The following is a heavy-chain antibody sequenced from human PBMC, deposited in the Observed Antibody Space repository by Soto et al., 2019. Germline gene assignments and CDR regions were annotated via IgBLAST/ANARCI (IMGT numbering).Heavy chain of an antibody. J-gene: IGHJ5*02. V-gene: IGHV5-10-1*01. Sequence: PGESLKISFKGSGYSFTSYWISWVRQMPGKGLEWMGRIDPSDSYTNYSPSFQGHVTISADKSISTAYLQWSSLKASDTAMYYCARIGRNYVFSLDPCGQGTLVTVSS. D-gene: IGHD1-7*01. CDR3: ARIGRNYVFSLDP. CDR2: IDPSDSYT. CDR1: GYSFTSYW.